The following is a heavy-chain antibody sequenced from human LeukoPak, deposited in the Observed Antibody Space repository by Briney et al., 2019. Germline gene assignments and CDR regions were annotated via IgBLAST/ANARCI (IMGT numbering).Heavy chain of an antibody. J-gene: IGHJ5*02. CDR2: ISSSSSSI. CDR1: GFTLSSYS. D-gene: IGHD2/OR15-2a*01. CDR3: VRQTYLPGISGVWFDP. V-gene: IGHV3-21*01. Sequence: KPGGSLRLSCAASGFTLSSYSMNWVRQAPGKGLEWVSSISSSSSSIYYADSVKDRFTISRDNAKNSPSLQMNSLRADDTGVYYCVRQTYLPGISGVWFDPWGQGTLVTVSS.